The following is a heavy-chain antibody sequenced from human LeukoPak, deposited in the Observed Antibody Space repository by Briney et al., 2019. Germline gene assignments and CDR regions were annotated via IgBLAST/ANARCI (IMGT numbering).Heavy chain of an antibody. CDR3: ARTITTVTTGNCWFDP. Sequence: SETLSLTCAVYGGFFSGYYWSWIRQPPGKGLEWIGEINHSGSTNYNPSLKSRVTISVDTSKNQFSLKLSSVTAADTAVYYCARTITTVTTGNCWFDPWGQGTLVTVSS. D-gene: IGHD4-17*01. CDR1: GGFFSGYY. J-gene: IGHJ5*02. V-gene: IGHV4-34*01. CDR2: INHSGST.